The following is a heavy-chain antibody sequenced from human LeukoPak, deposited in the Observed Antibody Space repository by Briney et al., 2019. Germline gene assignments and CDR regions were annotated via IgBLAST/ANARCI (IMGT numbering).Heavy chain of an antibody. D-gene: IGHD6-13*01. CDR2: IYTSGST. Sequence: SETLSLTCTVSGASFSSYYWSWIRQPAGKGLEWIGRIYTSGSTNYNPSLKSRVTMSVDTSKNQFSLKLSSVTAADTAVYYCARGYSSSWFDAFDIWGQGTMVTVSS. CDR3: ARGYSSSWFDAFDI. V-gene: IGHV4-4*07. J-gene: IGHJ3*02. CDR1: GASFSSYY.